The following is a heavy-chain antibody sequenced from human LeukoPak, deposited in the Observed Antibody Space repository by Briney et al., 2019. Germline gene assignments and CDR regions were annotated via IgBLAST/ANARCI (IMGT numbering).Heavy chain of an antibody. CDR1: GFTFTSSA. V-gene: IGHV1-58*01. J-gene: IGHJ6*02. Sequence: SVKASCTASGFTFTSSAVQWVRQARGQRLEWIGWIVVGSGNTNYAQKFQERVTITRDMSTSTAYMELSSLRSEDTAVYYCAADTGYYDILTGLMNVWGQGTTVTVSS. CDR2: IVVGSGNT. D-gene: IGHD3-9*01. CDR3: AADTGYYDILTGLMNV.